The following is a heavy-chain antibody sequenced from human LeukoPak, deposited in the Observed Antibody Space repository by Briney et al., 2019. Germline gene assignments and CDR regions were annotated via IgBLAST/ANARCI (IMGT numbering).Heavy chain of an antibody. J-gene: IGHJ4*02. D-gene: IGHD2-2*01. CDR1: GYTFTSYY. V-gene: IGHV1-46*01. Sequence: GSVKVSCKASGYTFTSYYMHWVRQAPGQGLEWMGIINPSGGSTSYAQKFQGRVTMTRDTSTSTVYMELSSLRSEDTAVYYCARDIVVVPAASSHFDYWGQGTLVTVSS. CDR2: INPSGGST. CDR3: ARDIVVVPAASSHFDY.